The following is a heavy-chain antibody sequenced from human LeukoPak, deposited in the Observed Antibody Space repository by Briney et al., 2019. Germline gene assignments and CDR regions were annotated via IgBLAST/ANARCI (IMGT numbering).Heavy chain of an antibody. Sequence: GASVKVSCKASGYTFTGYYLHWVRQAPGQGLEWMGWLNPNSGGTNYAQKFQGRVTMTRDTSISTAYMEVSRLRSDDTAVYYCARAPSSGWSGYYFDYWGQGTLDTVSS. J-gene: IGHJ4*02. CDR1: GYTFTGYY. CDR2: LNPNSGGT. D-gene: IGHD6-13*01. V-gene: IGHV1-2*02. CDR3: ARAPSSGWSGYYFDY.